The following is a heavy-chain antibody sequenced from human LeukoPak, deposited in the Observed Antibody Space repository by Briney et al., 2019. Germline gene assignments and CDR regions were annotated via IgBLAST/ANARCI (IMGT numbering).Heavy chain of an antibody. CDR2: INHSGST. D-gene: IGHD5-12*01. CDR3: ASPKVKWLRAGHGAFGI. CDR1: GGSFSGYY. V-gene: IGHV4-34*01. Sequence: KPSETLSLTCAVYGGSFSGYYWSWIRQPPGKGLGWIGEINHSGSTNYNPSLKSRVTISVDTSKNRFSLKLSSVTAADTAVYYCASPKVKWLRAGHGAFGIWGQGTMVSVSS. J-gene: IGHJ3*02.